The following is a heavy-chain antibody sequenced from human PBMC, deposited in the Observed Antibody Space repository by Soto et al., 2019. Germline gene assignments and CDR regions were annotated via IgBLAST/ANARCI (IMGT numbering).Heavy chain of an antibody. J-gene: IGHJ4*02. Sequence: QVTLKESGPVLVKPTETLTLTCTVSGFSLSNARMGVSWIRQPPGKALEWLAHIFSNDEKSYSTSLKSRLTISKDTSKSQVVLTMTNMDPVDTATYYCARMGGRYYDSSGYRTPFDYWGQGTLVTVSS. CDR2: IFSNDEK. CDR3: ARMGGRYYDSSGYRTPFDY. CDR1: GFSLSNARMG. V-gene: IGHV2-26*01. D-gene: IGHD3-22*01.